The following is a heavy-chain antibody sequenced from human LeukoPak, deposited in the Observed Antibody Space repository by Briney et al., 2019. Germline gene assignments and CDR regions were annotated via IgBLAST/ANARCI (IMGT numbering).Heavy chain of an antibody. CDR2: INLDGSEK. Sequence: GGSLRLSCAAFGFTFSDYWMSWVRQAPGKGLEWVANINLDGSEKYYVDSVKGRFTVSRDNAKNSLYLQMTSLRAEDTAVFYCARATLYMDVWGKGTAVTVSS. CDR1: GFTFSDYW. D-gene: IGHD2/OR15-2a*01. V-gene: IGHV3-7*01. CDR3: ARATLYMDV. J-gene: IGHJ6*03.